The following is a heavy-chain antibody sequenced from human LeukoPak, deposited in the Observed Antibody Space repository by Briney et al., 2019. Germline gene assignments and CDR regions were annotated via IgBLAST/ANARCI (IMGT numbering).Heavy chain of an antibody. Sequence: PGGSLRLSCAVSGFTFSSFWMSWVRQAPGKGLEWVANIKQDGSGKYYVDSVKGRFTISRDNAKNSLFLQMNSLRAEDTAVYYCATGRQMGYWGQGTLVTVSS. CDR2: IKQDGSGK. CDR1: GFTFSSFW. D-gene: IGHD5-24*01. CDR3: ATGRQMGY. J-gene: IGHJ4*02. V-gene: IGHV3-7*03.